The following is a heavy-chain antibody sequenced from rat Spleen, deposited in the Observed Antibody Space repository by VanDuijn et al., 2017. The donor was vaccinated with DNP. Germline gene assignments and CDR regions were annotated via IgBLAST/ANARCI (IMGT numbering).Heavy chain of an antibody. V-gene: IGHV5-7*01. Sequence: EVQLVESGGGLVQPGGSLKLSCAASGFTFSDHNMAWVRQAPKKGLEWVATITYDGSDTYYRDSVKGRFTISRDNAKSTLYLQMDSLRSEDTATYYCVRQELRRLYWFAHWGQGTLVTVSS. D-gene: IGHD1-11*01. J-gene: IGHJ3*01. CDR3: VRQELRRLYWFAH. CDR1: GFTFSDHN. CDR2: ITYDGSDT.